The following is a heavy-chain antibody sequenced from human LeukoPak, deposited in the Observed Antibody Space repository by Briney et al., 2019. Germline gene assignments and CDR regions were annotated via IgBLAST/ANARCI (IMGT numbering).Heavy chain of an antibody. CDR2: ISSSGSTI. J-gene: IGHJ4*02. CDR3: AKDQGYCSSGTCYSTYSFDS. CDR1: GFTFSDYY. D-gene: IGHD2-15*01. V-gene: IGHV3-11*04. Sequence: GGSLRLSCAASGFTFSDYYMSWIRQAPGKGLEWVSYISSSGSTIYYADSVKGQFTISRDNSKSTLYLQMNSLRPEDTAVYHCAKDQGYCSSGTCYSTYSFDSWGQGTLVPSPQ.